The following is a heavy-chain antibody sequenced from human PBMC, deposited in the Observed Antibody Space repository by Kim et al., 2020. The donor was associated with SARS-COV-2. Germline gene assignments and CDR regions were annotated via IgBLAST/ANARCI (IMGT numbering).Heavy chain of an antibody. CDR3: NTDGRVVVEAATPVSFEC. D-gene: IGHD2-15*01. Sequence: GGSLRLSCAASGFTFSNAWMSWVRQAPGKGLEWVGRIKSKTDGGTTDYAAPVKGRFTISRDDSKNTLYLQMNSLKTEDTAVYYCNTDGRVVVEAATPVSFECWGQGTLVTVSS. CDR1: GFTFSNAW. J-gene: IGHJ4*02. CDR2: IKSKTDGGTT. V-gene: IGHV3-15*01.